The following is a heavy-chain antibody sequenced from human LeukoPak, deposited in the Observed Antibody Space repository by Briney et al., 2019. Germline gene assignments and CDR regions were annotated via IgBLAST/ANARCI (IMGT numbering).Heavy chain of an antibody. CDR1: GYTLTELS. CDR3: ATVRGYCTNGVCYWGAYFDY. V-gene: IGHV1-24*01. Sequence: ASVKVSCKVSGYTLTELSMHWVRQAPGKGLEWMGGFVPEDGETIYAQKFQGRVTMTEDTSTDTAYMELSSLRSEDTAVYYCATVRGYCTNGVCYWGAYFDYWGQGTLVTVSS. J-gene: IGHJ4*02. D-gene: IGHD2-8*01. CDR2: FVPEDGET.